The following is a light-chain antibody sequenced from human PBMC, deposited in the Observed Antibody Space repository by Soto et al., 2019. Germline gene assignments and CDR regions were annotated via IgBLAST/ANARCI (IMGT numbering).Light chain of an antibody. CDR3: SSYTSSSTLV. V-gene: IGLV2-14*01. CDR2: DVS. CDR1: GSDVGGYND. J-gene: IGLJ2*01. Sequence: QSALTQPASVSGSPGQSITISCTGTGSDVGGYNDVSWYQQHPGKAPKLMIYDVSNRPSGVSNRFSGSKSGNTASLTISGLQAEDEADYYCSSYTSSSTLVFGGGTKLTVL.